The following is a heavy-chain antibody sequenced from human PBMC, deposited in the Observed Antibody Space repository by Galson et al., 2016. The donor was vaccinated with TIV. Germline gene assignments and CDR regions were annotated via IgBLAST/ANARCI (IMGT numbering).Heavy chain of an antibody. CDR1: GYTFTSYD. D-gene: IGHD3-10*01. CDR3: RRGHTISRGGKYIHH. J-gene: IGHJ1*01. Sequence: VKVSCKGSGYTFTSYDINWVRQATGQGLEWMGWMNSNSGNTGYAQDFQGTVTMTRDTSISTAYMKRSSVRSEDTAVYYCRRGHTISRGGKYIHHWGQGTQVTVSS. V-gene: IGHV1-8*01. CDR2: MNSNSGNT.